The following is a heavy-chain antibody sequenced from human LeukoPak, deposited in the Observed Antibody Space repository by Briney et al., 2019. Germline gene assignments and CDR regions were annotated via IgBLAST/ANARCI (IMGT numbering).Heavy chain of an antibody. D-gene: IGHD2-2*01. CDR1: GFTFSSYT. V-gene: IGHV3-21*01. CDR2: ISRSSSYI. J-gene: IGHJ3*02. Sequence: GGSLRLSCAASGFTFSSYTMNWVRQAPGKGLEWVSSISRSSSYIYYADSVRGRFTISRDNAKNSLYLQMNSLRAEDTAVYYCARGDIVVVPAAPSLFDIWGQGTMVTVSS. CDR3: ARGDIVVVPAAPSLFDI.